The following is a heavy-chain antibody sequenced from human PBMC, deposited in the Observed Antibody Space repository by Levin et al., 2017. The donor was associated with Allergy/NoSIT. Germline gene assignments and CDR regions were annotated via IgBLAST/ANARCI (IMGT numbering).Heavy chain of an antibody. D-gene: IGHD3-3*01. CDR1: GFTFSSYW. CDR2: IKQDGSEK. CDR3: ARGYYDFWSGPDY. V-gene: IGHV3-7*01. Sequence: ASVKVSCAASGFTFSSYWMSWVRQAPGKGLEWVANIKQDGSEKYYVDSVKGRFTISRDNAKNSLYLQMNSLRAEDTAVYYCARGYYDFWSGPDYWGQGTLVTVSS. J-gene: IGHJ4*02.